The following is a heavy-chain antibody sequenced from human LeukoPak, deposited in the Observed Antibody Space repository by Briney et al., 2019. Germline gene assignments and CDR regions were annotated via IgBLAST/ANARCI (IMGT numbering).Heavy chain of an antibody. CDR1: LDSTTSNF. V-gene: IGHV4-4*02. D-gene: IGHD1-14*01. J-gene: IGHJ4*02. Sequence: SETLSLTCTVSLDSTTSNFWSWVRQPPGKGLEWIGEIHRSGSPNYNPSLQSRVTISIDRSRSQIVLELSSVTAADTAVYYCAREILGGFNPGAYWGQGILVTVSS. CDR2: IHRSGSP. CDR3: AREILGGFNPGAY.